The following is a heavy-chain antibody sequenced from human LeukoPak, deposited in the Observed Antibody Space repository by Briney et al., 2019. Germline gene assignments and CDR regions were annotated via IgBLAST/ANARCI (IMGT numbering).Heavy chain of an antibody. J-gene: IGHJ4*02. CDR2: INPDTGVT. CDR1: GHTFTGYY. V-gene: IGHV1-2*02. Sequence: GASAKVSCKTSGHTFTGYYLHWVRQAPGQGLEWMGWINPDTGVTMYAQDFQGRVTMTRDTSISTVYMELSRLRSDDTAVYYCARESVWGSYPQRGYYFDYWGQGTLVTVSS. D-gene: IGHD3-16*02. CDR3: ARESVWGSYPQRGYYFDY.